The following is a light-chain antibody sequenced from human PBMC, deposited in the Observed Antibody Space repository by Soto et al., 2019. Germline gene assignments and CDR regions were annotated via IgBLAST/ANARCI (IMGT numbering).Light chain of an antibody. CDR2: GVS. Sequence: EIVLTQSPGTLSLSPGERGTLFCRASESVSSTSLAWYQQKPGQAPRLLMYGVSSRATGIPARFSGSGSGTDFTLTINRLEPEDFAVYFCQQYDNSVWTFGQGTKVEIK. J-gene: IGKJ1*01. V-gene: IGKV3-20*01. CDR3: QQYDNSVWT. CDR1: ESVSSTS.